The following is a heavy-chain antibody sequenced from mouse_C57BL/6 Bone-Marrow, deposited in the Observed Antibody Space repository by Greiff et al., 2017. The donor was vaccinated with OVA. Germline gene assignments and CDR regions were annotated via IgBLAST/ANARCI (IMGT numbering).Heavy chain of an antibody. CDR2: IDPSDSET. CDR3: ARVSKNYGSSRYFDV. J-gene: IGHJ1*03. CDR1: GYTFTSYW. V-gene: IGHV1-52*01. Sequence: QVQLKQPGAELVRPGSSVKLSCKASGYTFTSYWMHWVKQRPIPGLEWIGNIDPSDSETHYNQKFKDKATLTVDKSSSTAYMQLSSLTSEDSAVYYCARVSKNYGSSRYFDVWGTGTTVTVSS. D-gene: IGHD1-1*01.